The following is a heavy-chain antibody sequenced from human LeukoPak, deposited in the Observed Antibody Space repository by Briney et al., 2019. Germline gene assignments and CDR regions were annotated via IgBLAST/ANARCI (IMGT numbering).Heavy chain of an antibody. CDR1: GYTLTELS. CDR3: ARTSIAAAGYYMDV. J-gene: IGHJ6*03. V-gene: IGHV1-24*01. CDR2: FNPEDGET. Sequence: ASVKVSCKVSGYTLTELSMHWVRQAPGKGLEWMGGFNPEDGETIYAQKFQGRVTMTEDTSTDTAYMELSRLRSEDTAVYYCARTSIAAAGYYMDVWGKGTTVTISS. D-gene: IGHD6-13*01.